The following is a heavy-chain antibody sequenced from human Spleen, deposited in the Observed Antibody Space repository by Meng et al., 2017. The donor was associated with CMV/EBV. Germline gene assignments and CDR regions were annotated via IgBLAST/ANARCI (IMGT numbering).Heavy chain of an antibody. CDR2: ITASGRST. D-gene: IGHD5-18*01. V-gene: IGHV3-23*01. J-gene: IGHJ3*02. CDR3: AKDPGGSTAMDPTGSAFDI. Sequence: GESLKISCAASEFTFSLYAMAWVRQAPGKGLEWVSAITASGRSTYYADSVKGRFTISRDNSKNTLYLQMNSLRAEDTAVYYCAKDPGGSTAMDPTGSAFDIWGQGTMVTVSS. CDR1: EFTFSLYA.